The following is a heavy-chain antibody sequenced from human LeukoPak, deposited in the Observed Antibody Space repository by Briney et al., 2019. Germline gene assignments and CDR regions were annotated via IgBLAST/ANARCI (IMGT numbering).Heavy chain of an antibody. CDR2: ISGSGGST. Sequence: GGALRLSCAASGFTFSSYAMSWVRQARGKGVEWVSAISGSGGSTYYADSVKGRFTISRDNSNNTLYLQMNSLRAEDTAVYYCAKDCRGYCSGSSCNRLGYWGQGTLVTVSS. CDR3: AKDCRGYCSGSSCNRLGY. V-gene: IGHV3-23*01. D-gene: IGHD2-15*01. CDR1: GFTFSSYA. J-gene: IGHJ4*02.